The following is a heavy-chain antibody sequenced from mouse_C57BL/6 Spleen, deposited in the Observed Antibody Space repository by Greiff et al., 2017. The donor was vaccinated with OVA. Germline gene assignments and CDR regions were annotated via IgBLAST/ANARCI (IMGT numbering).Heavy chain of an antibody. D-gene: IGHD1-1*01. CDR3: ARAIYYYGSSYARGRFDY. CDR1: GYTFTGYW. Sequence: QVQLQQSGAELMKPGASVKLSCKATGYTFTGYWIEWVKQRPGHGLEWIGEILPGSGSTNYNEKFKGKATFTADTSSNTAYMQLSSLTTEESAIYYCARAIYYYGSSYARGRFDYWGQGTTLTVSS. J-gene: IGHJ2*01. CDR2: ILPGSGST. V-gene: IGHV1-9*01.